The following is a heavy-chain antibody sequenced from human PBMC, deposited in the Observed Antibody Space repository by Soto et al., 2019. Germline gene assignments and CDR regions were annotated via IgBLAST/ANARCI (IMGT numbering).Heavy chain of an antibody. Sequence: SETLSLTCTVSGGSISSGGYYWSWIRQHPGKGLEWIGYIYYSGSTYYNPSLKSRVTISVDMSKNQFSLKLSSVTAADTAVYYCARDRNPSQLFYWGQGTLVTVSS. CDR3: ARDRNPSQLFY. CDR2: IYYSGST. V-gene: IGHV4-31*03. J-gene: IGHJ4*02. CDR1: GGSISSGGYY.